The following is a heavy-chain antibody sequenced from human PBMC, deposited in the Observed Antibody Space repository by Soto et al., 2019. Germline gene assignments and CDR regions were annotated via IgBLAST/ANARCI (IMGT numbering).Heavy chain of an antibody. CDR3: VRALTSGVYYDDGWETYLPRSYGLDV. Sequence: DVQLVESGGGLVQPGGSLRLSCAASGFDLNRYWMRWVRQAPGKALEWVANIKQDGSEQYYVDSVRGRFTISRDNLKNSLYLQMNSLRHEDTAVYYCVRALTSGVYYDDGWETYLPRSYGLDVWGQGTTVTVSS. D-gene: IGHD3-16*02. CDR1: GFDLNRYW. V-gene: IGHV3-7*04. CDR2: IKQDGSEQ. J-gene: IGHJ6*02.